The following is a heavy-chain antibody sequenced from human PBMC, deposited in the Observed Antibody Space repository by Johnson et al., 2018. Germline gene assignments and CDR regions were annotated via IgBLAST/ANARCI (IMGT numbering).Heavy chain of an antibody. CDR1: GFIFSSYG. CDR2: ISYDGSNK. CDR3: AKAGCRLDLGLYYIDV. Sequence: VQLVESGGGVVQPGRSLRLSCAASGFIFSSYGMHWVRQAPGKGLEWVAVISYDGSNKYYADSVKGRFTISRDHSKNTLYLQMNSLRAEDAAVYYCAKAGCRLDLGLYYIDVWGKGTTVTVSS. D-gene: IGHD3-16*01. V-gene: IGHV3-30*18. J-gene: IGHJ6*03.